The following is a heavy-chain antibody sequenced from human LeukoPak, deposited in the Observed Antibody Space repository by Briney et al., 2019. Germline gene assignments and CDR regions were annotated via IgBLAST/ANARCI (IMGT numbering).Heavy chain of an antibody. CDR2: IYYSGST. Sequence: PSETLSLTCTVSGGSISSYYWSWIRQPPGKRLEWIGYIYYSGSTNYNPSLKSRVTISVDTCKNQFSLKLSSVTAADTAVYYCARQYCSSTSCYDYWGQGTLVTVSS. D-gene: IGHD2-2*01. CDR3: ARQYCSSTSCYDY. CDR1: GGSISSYY. V-gene: IGHV4-59*08. J-gene: IGHJ4*02.